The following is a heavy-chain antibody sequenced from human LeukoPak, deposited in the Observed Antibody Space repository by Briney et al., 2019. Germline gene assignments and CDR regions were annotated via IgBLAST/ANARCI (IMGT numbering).Heavy chain of an antibody. J-gene: IGHJ3*02. CDR2: IGGSGGST. D-gene: IGHD1-26*01. CDR1: GFTFSTYA. CDR3: VREGSIVGATGAFDI. Sequence: GGSLRLSCAASGFTFSTYAMSWVRQAPGKGLEWVSAIGGSGGSTYYADSVKGRFTISRDNSKNTLYLQMNSLRVEDTAVYYCVREGSIVGATGAFDIWGQGTMVTVSS. V-gene: IGHV3-23*01.